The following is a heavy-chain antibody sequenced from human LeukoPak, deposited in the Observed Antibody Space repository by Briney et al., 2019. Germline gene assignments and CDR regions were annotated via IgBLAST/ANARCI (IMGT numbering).Heavy chain of an antibody. CDR1: GFTFSSYA. J-gene: IGHJ4*02. CDR3: AKYDYYDSNGYYSRGFDY. D-gene: IGHD3-22*01. Sequence: GGSLRLSCAASGFTFSSYAMTWVRQAPGKGLEWVSSVSGSADSTSYADSVKGRFTISRDNSKNTLYLQMHSLRAEDTAVYFCAKYDYYDSNGYYSRGFDYWGQGTLVTVSS. V-gene: IGHV3-23*01. CDR2: VSGSADST.